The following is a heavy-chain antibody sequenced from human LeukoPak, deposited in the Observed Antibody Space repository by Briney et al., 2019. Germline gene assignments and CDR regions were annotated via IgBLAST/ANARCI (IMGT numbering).Heavy chain of an antibody. CDR3: ARAEFWSGPPDY. Sequence: KPSETLSLTCTVSGGSISSYYWSWIRQPPGKGLEWIGYIYYSGSTNYNPSLKSRDTISVDTSKNQFSLKLSSVTAADTAVYYCARAEFWSGPPDYWGQGTLVTVSS. J-gene: IGHJ4*02. D-gene: IGHD3-3*01. CDR1: GGSISSYY. CDR2: IYYSGST. V-gene: IGHV4-59*01.